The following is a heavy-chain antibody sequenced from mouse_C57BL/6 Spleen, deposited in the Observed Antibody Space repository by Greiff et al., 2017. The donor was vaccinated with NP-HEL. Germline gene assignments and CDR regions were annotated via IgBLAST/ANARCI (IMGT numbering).Heavy chain of an antibody. D-gene: IGHD2-3*01. Sequence: EVQGVESGGGLVKPGGSLKLSCAASGFTFSDYGMHWVRQAPEKGLEWVAYISSGSSTIYYAATVKGRFTISRDNAKNTLFLQMTSLRSEDTAMYYCAKKYDGYSGGFDYWGQGTTLTVSS. J-gene: IGHJ2*01. CDR3: AKKYDGYSGGFDY. CDR2: ISSGSSTI. V-gene: IGHV5-17*01. CDR1: GFTFSDYG.